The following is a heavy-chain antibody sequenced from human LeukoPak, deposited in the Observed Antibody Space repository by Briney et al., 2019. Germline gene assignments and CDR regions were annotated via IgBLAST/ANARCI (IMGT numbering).Heavy chain of an antibody. Sequence: PGGSLRLSCAASGFTFSTYWMNWVRQAPGKGLEWVANIKQDGSIQYYVDSVRGRFTISRDNAKNTLYLQMNSLRAEDTAVYYCARVGYNYVSDAFEMWGQGTMVTVSS. V-gene: IGHV3-7*02. CDR1: GFTFSTYW. CDR2: IKQDGSIQ. J-gene: IGHJ3*02. CDR3: ARVGYNYVSDAFEM. D-gene: IGHD5-18*01.